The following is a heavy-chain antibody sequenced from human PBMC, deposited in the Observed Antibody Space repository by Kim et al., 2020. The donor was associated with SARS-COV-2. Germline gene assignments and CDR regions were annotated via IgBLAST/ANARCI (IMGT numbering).Heavy chain of an antibody. CDR1: GYSFTSYW. CDR2: IQPGDSDT. V-gene: IGHV5-51*01. CDR3: ARHKDIVATAPTKAPDVFPIISGCRHPKDNSPVVLACLITGYHPQH. Sequence: GESLKISCKGYGYSFTSYWIGWVRQMPGKGLEWMGIIQPGDSDTRYSPSFQGQVTISADKSISTAYLQWSSLKASDTAMYYCARHKDIVATAPTKAPDVFPIISGCRHPKDNSPVVLACLITGYHPQH. J-gene: IGHJ1*01. D-gene: IGHD5-12*01.